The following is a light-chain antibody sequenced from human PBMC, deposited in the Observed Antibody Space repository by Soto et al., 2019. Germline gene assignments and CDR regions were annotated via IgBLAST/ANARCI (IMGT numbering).Light chain of an antibody. CDR1: QSVSSS. V-gene: IGKV3-15*01. Sequence: EIMLTQSPATLSVSPGERATLSCRASQSVSSSLAWYQQKPGQAPRPLLYGASTRATGIPVRFSGSGFGTEFILTISSLQSEDFAFYYCQQYKNWPLFGQGTRLEIK. CDR3: QQYKNWPL. CDR2: GAS. J-gene: IGKJ5*01.